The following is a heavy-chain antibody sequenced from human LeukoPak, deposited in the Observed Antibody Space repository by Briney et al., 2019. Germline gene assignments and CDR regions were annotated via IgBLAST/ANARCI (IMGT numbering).Heavy chain of an antibody. Sequence: SETLSLTFPVPGCSLRGFYWSLVRQPPGKGLEWIEYFYTSGSTNDNPSLKSRVTMSIDTSKDQSSLKLSAVTAADRAFYCCARRGGRFDWWGQGTLVTVSS. CDR3: ARRGGRFDW. D-gene: IGHD3-10*01. CDR2: FYTSGST. J-gene: IGHJ4*02. V-gene: IGHV4-4*09. CDR1: GCSLRGFY.